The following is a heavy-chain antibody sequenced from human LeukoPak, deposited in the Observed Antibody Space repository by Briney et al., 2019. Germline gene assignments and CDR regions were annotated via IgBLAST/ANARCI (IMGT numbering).Heavy chain of an antibody. Sequence: SQTLSLTCAISGDSVSSNSAAWNWLRQSPSRGLEWLGRTYYRSKWFNDYAGSVKSRIIINPDTSRNQFSLQLNSVTPEDTAVYYCARDLDGRGKTCFDCWGQGTLVTVSS. J-gene: IGHJ4*02. CDR2: TYYRSKWFN. D-gene: IGHD3-16*01. CDR1: GDSVSSNSAA. V-gene: IGHV6-1*01. CDR3: ARDLDGRGKTCFDC.